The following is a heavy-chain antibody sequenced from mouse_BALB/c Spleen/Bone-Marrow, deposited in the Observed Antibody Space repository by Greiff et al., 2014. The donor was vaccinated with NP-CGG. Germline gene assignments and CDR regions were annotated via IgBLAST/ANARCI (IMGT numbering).Heavy chain of an antibody. CDR2: INYSGSS. CDR1: GYSITSDYA. J-gene: IGHJ3*01. V-gene: IGHV3-2*02. D-gene: IGHD4-1*01. Sequence: VQLQQSGPGLVKPSQSLSLTCTVTGYSITSDYAWNWIRQFPGNKLEWMGYINYSGSSSYNPSIKSRISITRDTSKNQFFLQLNSVTTEDTATYYCASQNWAWFTYWGQGTLVTVSA. CDR3: ASQNWAWFTY.